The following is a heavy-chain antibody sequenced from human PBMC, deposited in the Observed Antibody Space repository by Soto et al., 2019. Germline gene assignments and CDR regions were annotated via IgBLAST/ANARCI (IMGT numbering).Heavy chain of an antibody. J-gene: IGHJ4*02. CDR1: GFTFRSYT. V-gene: IGHV3-21*01. CDR3: ARVKVPPFASFGELSGPFDY. D-gene: IGHD3-10*01. Sequence: PGGSLRLSCAASGFTFRSYTMNWVRQAPGKGLEWVSSISSSGTYTYFADSVKGRFTISRDNAKNSLYLQMNSLRVEDTAVYYCARVKVPPFASFGELSGPFDYWGQGTLVTVSS. CDR2: ISSSGTYT.